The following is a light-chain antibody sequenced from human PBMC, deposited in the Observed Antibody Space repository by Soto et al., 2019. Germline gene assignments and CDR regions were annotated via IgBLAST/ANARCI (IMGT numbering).Light chain of an antibody. CDR2: KAS. Sequence: DIHMTQTPPTLSVSPRDRVTITCRASQTISSWLAWYQQKPGKAPKLLIYKASTLKSGVPSRFSGSGSGTEFTLTISSLQPDDFATYYCQPYNSYSEAFGQGTKVDI. V-gene: IGKV1-5*03. CDR1: QTISSW. J-gene: IGKJ1*01. CDR3: QPYNSYSEA.